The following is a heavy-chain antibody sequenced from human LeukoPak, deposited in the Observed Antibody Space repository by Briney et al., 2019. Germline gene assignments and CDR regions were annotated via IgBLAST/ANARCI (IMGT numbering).Heavy chain of an antibody. J-gene: IGHJ6*02. CDR1: GASISSHY. D-gene: IGHD3-10*01. V-gene: IGHV4-4*08. Sequence: SETLSLTCSVSGASISSHYWSWIRQPPGKGLEWIGYIHTSGYTNYNPSLQSRVTISTDISENQFSLKLTSVTAADTAVYYCARLGQITLVRGQSYYYHSMDVWAQGTTVTVSS. CDR2: IHTSGYT. CDR3: ARLGQITLVRGQSYYYHSMDV.